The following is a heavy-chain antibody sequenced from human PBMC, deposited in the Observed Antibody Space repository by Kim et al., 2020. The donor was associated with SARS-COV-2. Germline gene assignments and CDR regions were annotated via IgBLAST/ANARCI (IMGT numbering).Heavy chain of an antibody. Sequence: GESLKISCKASGYIFTSYWNGWVRQMPGKVLEWMGIIYHGDSDTRYSTSFQGQATISADKSISTAYLQWSSRKASDTAMYYSARLPGSRSDLDWFDPWVQGTLVTVSS. V-gene: IGHV5-51*01. J-gene: IGHJ5*02. CDR1: GYIFTSYW. CDR2: IYHGDSDT. CDR3: ARLPGSRSDLDWFDP. D-gene: IGHD3-10*01.